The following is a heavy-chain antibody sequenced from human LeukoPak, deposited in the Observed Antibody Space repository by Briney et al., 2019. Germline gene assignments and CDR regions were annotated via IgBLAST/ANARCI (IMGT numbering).Heavy chain of an antibody. V-gene: IGHV4-59*11. J-gene: IGHJ4*02. CDR3: ARAHYGSGSYYMAAHYYFDY. CDR2: IYYSGST. Sequence: SETLSLTCTVSGGSISSHYWSWIRQPPGKGLEWIGYIYYSGSTNYNPSLKSRVTISVDTSKNQFSLKLSSVTAADTAVYYCARAHYGSGSYYMAAHYYFDYWGQGTLVTVSS. CDR1: GGSISSHY. D-gene: IGHD3-10*01.